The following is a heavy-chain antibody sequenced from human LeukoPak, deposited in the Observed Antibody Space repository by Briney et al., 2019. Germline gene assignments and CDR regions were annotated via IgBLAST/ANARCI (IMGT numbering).Heavy chain of an antibody. D-gene: IGHD3-10*01. Sequence: KPSETLSLTCAVYGGSFSGYYWSWIRQPPGKGLEWIGEINHSGSTNYNPSLKSRVTISVDTSKNQFSLKLSSVTAADTAVYYCARASLGHYYGSGSYYFWFDPWGQGTLVTVSS. J-gene: IGHJ5*02. CDR1: GGSFSGYY. CDR2: INHSGST. CDR3: ARASLGHYYGSGSYYFWFDP. V-gene: IGHV4-34*01.